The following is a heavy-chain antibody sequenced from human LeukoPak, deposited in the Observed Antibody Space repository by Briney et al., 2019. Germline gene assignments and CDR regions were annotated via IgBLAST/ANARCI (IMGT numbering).Heavy chain of an antibody. CDR2: INPSGGST. J-gene: IGHJ4*02. Sequence: GASVKVSCKASGYTFTSYYMHWVRQAPGQGLEWMGIINPSGGSTSYAQKFQGRVTMTRDTSTSTVYMELSSLRSEDTAVYYCAREAGRNYCGGDCYPDYWGQGTLVTVSS. V-gene: IGHV1-46*01. D-gene: IGHD2-21*02. CDR1: GYTFTSYY. CDR3: AREAGRNYCGGDCYPDY.